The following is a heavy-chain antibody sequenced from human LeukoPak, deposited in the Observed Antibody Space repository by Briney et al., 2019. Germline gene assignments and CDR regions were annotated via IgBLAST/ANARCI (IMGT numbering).Heavy chain of an antibody. Sequence: TLRLSCAASGFTFCSYALHWVRQGPGKGLEGVAVIYSDGSNKYYKDSGKGRFTISTDNSKNTLYLHRNRLRAEATDVYYCATSDRRGAITMIRVVANRGAFDVCGERTTVTVSS. CDR1: GFTFCSYA. J-gene: IGHJ3*01. CDR2: IYSDGSNK. CDR3: ATSDRRGAITMIRVVANRGAFDV. D-gene: IGHD3-10*01. V-gene: IGHV3-30*03.